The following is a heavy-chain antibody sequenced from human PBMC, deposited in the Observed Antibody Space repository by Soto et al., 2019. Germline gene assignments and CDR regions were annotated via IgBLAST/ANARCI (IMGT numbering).Heavy chain of an antibody. CDR1: GGTFSNFG. J-gene: IGHJ6*02. CDR2: IIPSYTE. Sequence: GASVKVSCKASGGTFSNFGINWVRQAPGQGLEWMGGIIPSYTENYAQRFQGRVTITADESTSTAYMELSSLRSDDTAVYYCARERRNYDILTGYYPSGMDVWGQGTTVTVSS. V-gene: IGHV1-69*13. D-gene: IGHD3-9*01. CDR3: ARERRNYDILTGYYPSGMDV.